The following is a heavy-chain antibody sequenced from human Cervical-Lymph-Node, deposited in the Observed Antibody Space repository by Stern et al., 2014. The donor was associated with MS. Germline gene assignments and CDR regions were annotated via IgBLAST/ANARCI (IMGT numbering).Heavy chain of an antibody. D-gene: IGHD4-17*01. V-gene: IGHV5-51*01. J-gene: IGHJ4*02. CDR1: ENIFSNFW. CDR3: ARHYGYYFDF. Sequence: VQLVQSGVEVKKPGESLKISCKVSENIFSNFWIGWLRQMPGKGLEYGGIIYPDDSDTKYSPSFEGQVTISADKSINTAYLHWSSLKASDTAIYYCARHYGYYFDFWGQGTLVTVSS. CDR2: IYPDDSDT.